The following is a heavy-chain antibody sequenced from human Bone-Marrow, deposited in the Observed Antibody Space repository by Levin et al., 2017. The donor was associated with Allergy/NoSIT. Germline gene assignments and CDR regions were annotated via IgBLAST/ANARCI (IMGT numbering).Heavy chain of an antibody. D-gene: IGHD2-21*01. CDR3: AKGGIGEAGALDY. V-gene: IGHV3-23*01. J-gene: IGHJ4*02. Sequence: GESLKISCAAAGFTFSNYAMTWVRQAPGKGLEWVSSIGVRGDKYYMESVNGRFTVSRDNTQNNFYLQMNSLGADDTAIYYCAKGGIGEAGALDYWGQGTLVAVSS. CDR2: IGVRGDK. CDR1: GFTFSNYA.